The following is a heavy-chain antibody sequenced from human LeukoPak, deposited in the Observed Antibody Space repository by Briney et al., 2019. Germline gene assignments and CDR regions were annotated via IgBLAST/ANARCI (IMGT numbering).Heavy chain of an antibody. CDR1: GYTFTGYY. CDR2: INPNSGGT. J-gene: IGHJ4*02. D-gene: IGHD3-9*01. Sequence: AXVKVSCKASGYTFTGYYMHWVRQAPGQGLEWMGWINPNSGGTNYAQKLQGRVTMTRDTSISTAYMELSRLRSDDTAVYYCAYTRDDILTGYPIDYWGQGTLVTVSS. CDR3: AYTRDDILTGYPIDY. V-gene: IGHV1-2*02.